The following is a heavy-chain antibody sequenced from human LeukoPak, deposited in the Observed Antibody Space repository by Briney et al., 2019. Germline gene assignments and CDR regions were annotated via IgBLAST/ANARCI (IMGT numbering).Heavy chain of an antibody. D-gene: IGHD2-8*01. V-gene: IGHV1-69*01. Sequence: GASVKVSCKASGGTFSSYAISWVRQAPGQGLEWMGGIIPTFGTANYTQKFQGRVTITADESTSTAYMELSSLRSEDTAVYYCAHQIYCTNGVCRDYWGQGTLVTVSS. J-gene: IGHJ4*02. CDR3: AHQIYCTNGVCRDY. CDR2: IIPTFGTA. CDR1: GGTFSSYA.